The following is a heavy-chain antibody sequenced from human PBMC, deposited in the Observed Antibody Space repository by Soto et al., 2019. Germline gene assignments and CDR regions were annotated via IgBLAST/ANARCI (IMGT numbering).Heavy chain of an antibody. CDR2: IGTAGDT. J-gene: IGHJ4*02. Sequence: PGGSLRLSCEASGFTFSSYDMHWVRQATGKVLEWVSDIGTAGDTYYPGSVKGRFTISRENAKNSLYLQMNSLRAGDTAVYYCARSGMDTGNAFDYWGQGTLVTFS. CDR1: GFTFSSYD. V-gene: IGHV3-13*01. CDR3: ARSGMDTGNAFDY. D-gene: IGHD3-10*01.